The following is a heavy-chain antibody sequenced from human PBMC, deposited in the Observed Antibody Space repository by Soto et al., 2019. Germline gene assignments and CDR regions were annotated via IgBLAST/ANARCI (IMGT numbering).Heavy chain of an antibody. V-gene: IGHV3-74*01. Sequence: EVQLVESGGDLVQPGGSLRLSCAASGFTFSSYWIHWVRQAPGKGLVWVSRINSDGSTTNYADSAKGRFTISRDNAKNTLYLQMNSLRAEDTAVYSCARGVAGYYAMDVWGQGTTVTVSS. D-gene: IGHD2-15*01. J-gene: IGHJ6*02. CDR2: INSDGSTT. CDR3: ARGVAGYYAMDV. CDR1: GFTFSSYW.